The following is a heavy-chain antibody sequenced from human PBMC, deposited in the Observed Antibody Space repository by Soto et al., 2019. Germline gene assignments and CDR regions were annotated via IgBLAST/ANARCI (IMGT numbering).Heavy chain of an antibody. J-gene: IGHJ4*02. CDR2: ISAHNGNT. D-gene: IGHD1-1*01. CDR3: ARGRYGDY. V-gene: IGHV1-18*01. Sequence: QVHLVQSGAEVKKHGASVKVSCQASGYALTTYGITWVRQAPGQGLEWMGWISAHNGNTNYAQKLQGRVTVTRDTSTSTAYMELRSLRSDDTAVYYCARGRYGDYWGQGALVTVSS. CDR1: GYALTTYG.